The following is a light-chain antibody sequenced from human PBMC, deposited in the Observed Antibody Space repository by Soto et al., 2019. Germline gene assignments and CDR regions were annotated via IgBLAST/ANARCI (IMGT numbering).Light chain of an antibody. J-gene: IGKJ5*01. V-gene: IGKV3-20*01. Sequence: EIVLTQSPGILSLSPGERATLSCRASQSVSSAYSAWYQQKPGQAPRLLIYGVSTRATGIADRFSGSGSGTDFTLTISRLEPEDFAVYYCQQYGNSAITFGQGTRLEI. CDR3: QQYGNSAIT. CDR2: GVS. CDR1: QSVSSAY.